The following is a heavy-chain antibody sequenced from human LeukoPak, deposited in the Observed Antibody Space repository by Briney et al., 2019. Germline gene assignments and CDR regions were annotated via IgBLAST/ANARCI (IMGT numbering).Heavy chain of an antibody. CDR1: GGSISSSSYY. V-gene: IGHV4-39*01. Sequence: KPSETLSLTCTVSGGSISSSSYYWGWIRQPPGEGLEWIGSIYYSGSTYYNPSLKSRVTISVDTSKNQFSLKLSSVTAADTAVYYCARHYAMYNWNYNWFDPWGQGTLVTVSS. J-gene: IGHJ5*02. D-gene: IGHD1-7*01. CDR2: IYYSGST. CDR3: ARHYAMYNWNYNWFDP.